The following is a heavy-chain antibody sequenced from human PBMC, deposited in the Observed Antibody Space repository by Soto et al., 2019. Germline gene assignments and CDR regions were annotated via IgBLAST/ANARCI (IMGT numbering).Heavy chain of an antibody. J-gene: IGHJ5*02. Sequence: QVQLHESGPGLVKPSQTLSLTCTVSGGSINSGAYYWSWVRQHPGKGLEWIGAISYRGTTYYNPSLKSRITMSVDTSKTQLSLKLSSVTAADTAVYYCARMSATGTRWFDPWGPGTLVTVSS. V-gene: IGHV4-31*03. CDR1: GGSINSGAYY. CDR2: ISYRGTT. CDR3: ARMSATGTRWFDP. D-gene: IGHD1-1*01.